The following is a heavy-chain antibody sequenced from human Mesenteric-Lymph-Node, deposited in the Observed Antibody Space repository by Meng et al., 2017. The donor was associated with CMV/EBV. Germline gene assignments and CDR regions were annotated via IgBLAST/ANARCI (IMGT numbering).Heavy chain of an antibody. J-gene: IGHJ4*02. Sequence: GGSLRLSCAASGFTFDDYTMHWVRQVPGKGPEWVSLISWDGGSTYYADSVKGRFTISRDNSKNTLYLQMNGLRAEDTAVYYCARDQGGARPYYFDYWGQGTLVTVSS. CDR3: ARDQGGARPYYFDY. V-gene: IGHV3-43*01. D-gene: IGHD3-16*01. CDR1: GFTFDDYT. CDR2: ISWDGGST.